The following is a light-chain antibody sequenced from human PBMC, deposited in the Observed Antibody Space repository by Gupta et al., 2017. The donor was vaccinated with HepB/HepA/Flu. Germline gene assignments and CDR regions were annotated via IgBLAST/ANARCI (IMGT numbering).Light chain of an antibody. CDR3: QQSYKMPT. CDR2: ATS. V-gene: IGKV1-39*01. Sequence: IQLTQSPSSLSASVGDRVTITCRASQTVSKYLNWYQQKPGGVPKFLIYATSNLESGVPSRFSGSGYGTEFALTITSLQPEDFATYYCQQSYKMPTFGGGTKVEMK. J-gene: IGKJ4*01. CDR1: QTVSKY.